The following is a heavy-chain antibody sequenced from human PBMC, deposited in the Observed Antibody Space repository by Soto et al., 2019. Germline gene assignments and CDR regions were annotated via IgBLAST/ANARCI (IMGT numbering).Heavy chain of an antibody. D-gene: IGHD1-26*01. CDR2: IKEDGSQK. J-gene: IGHJ4*02. V-gene: IGHV3-7*05. Sequence: GGSLRLSCAASGFTLGSYWMSWVRQAPGKGLEWVANIKEDGSQKYYVDSVKGRFTISRDNAENSLYLQMNSLRAEDTAIYYCASIMGATKEVDYWGQGALVTVSS. CDR1: GFTLGSYW. CDR3: ASIMGATKEVDY.